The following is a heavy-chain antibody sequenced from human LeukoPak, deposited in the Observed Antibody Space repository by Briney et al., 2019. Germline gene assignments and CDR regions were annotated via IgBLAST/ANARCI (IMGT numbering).Heavy chain of an antibody. D-gene: IGHD6-6*01. CDR3: ARARGSVAARRGNWFDP. CDR1: GYTFTSYD. V-gene: IGHV1-8*01. Sequence: ASVKVSCKASGYTFTSYDINWVRQATGQGLEWMGWMNPNSGNTGYAQKFQGRVTMTRNTSISTAYMELSSLRSEDTAVYYCARARGSVAARRGNWFDPWGQGTPVTVSS. CDR2: MNPNSGNT. J-gene: IGHJ5*02.